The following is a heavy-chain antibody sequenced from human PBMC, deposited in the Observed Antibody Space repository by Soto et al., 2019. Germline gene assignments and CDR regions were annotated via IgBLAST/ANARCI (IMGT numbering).Heavy chain of an antibody. D-gene: IGHD2-21*02. J-gene: IGHJ4*02. CDR1: GFSFTNFA. CDR2: IGASGDIT. Sequence: EVQLLESGGGLVQPGGSLRLSCAASGFSFTNFAMSWVRQAPGKGLEWVAGIGASGDITWYADSVKGRLSISRDNSKNTLYLQLNSLRFDDTAVYYCAKDDFTDRGDDYFDYWGPGTLVTVAS. V-gene: IGHV3-23*01. CDR3: AKDDFTDRGDDYFDY.